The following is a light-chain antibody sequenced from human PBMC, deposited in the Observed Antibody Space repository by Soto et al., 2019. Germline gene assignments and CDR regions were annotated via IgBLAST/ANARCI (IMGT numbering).Light chain of an antibody. J-gene: IGLJ1*01. V-gene: IGLV2-14*03. CDR3: TSYTPSSTYV. CDR2: AVS. Sequence: QSALTQPASVSGSPGQSITISCTGTSSDVGNYDYVSWYQQYPGKAPKLMIYAVSRRPSGVSNRFSGSKSGNTASLTISGLQAEDGADYYCTSYTPSSTYVVGTGTKVTV. CDR1: SSDVGNYDY.